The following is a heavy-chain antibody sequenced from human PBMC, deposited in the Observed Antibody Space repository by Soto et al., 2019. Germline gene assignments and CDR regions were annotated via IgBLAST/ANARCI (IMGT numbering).Heavy chain of an antibody. CDR2: IYYSGST. CDR3: ARGGWHVDY. D-gene: IGHD6-19*01. J-gene: IGHJ4*02. Sequence: SETLSLTCTVSGCSMISHYWSWYRQPPGKGLEWIGYIYYSGSTDYNPSLKSRVTMSVDTSKNHFSLKMTSVSTADTAVYYCARGGWHVDYWGQGFMVTVSS. CDR1: GCSMISHY. V-gene: IGHV4-59*11.